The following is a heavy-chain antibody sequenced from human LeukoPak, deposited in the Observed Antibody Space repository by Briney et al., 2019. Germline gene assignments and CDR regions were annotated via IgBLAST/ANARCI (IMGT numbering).Heavy chain of an antibody. CDR2: IKQDGSEI. Sequence: GGSLRLYCAASGFTFSNYWMRWVRQAPGKGLEWVANIKQDGSEIYYVDSVKGRFTISRDNAKNSLYLKMNSLRAEDTAVYYCARDYDYVWGNYRNYYFDYWGQGTLVTVSS. V-gene: IGHV3-7*01. J-gene: IGHJ4*02. CDR3: ARDYDYVWGNYRNYYFDY. CDR1: GFTFSNYW. D-gene: IGHD3-16*02.